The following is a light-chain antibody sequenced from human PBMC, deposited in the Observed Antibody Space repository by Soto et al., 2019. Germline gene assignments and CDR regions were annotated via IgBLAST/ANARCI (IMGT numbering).Light chain of an antibody. CDR1: QSIANND. Sequence: EIMLTQSPGTLSLSPGERATLSCRASQSIANNDLAWYQQKPGQTPRLLIYGASSRATGISDRFSGSGSGTDFTLTISRLEPEDFAVYYCQQYGSSPALTFGGGTKVKIK. V-gene: IGKV3-20*01. CDR3: QQYGSSPALT. CDR2: GAS. J-gene: IGKJ4*01.